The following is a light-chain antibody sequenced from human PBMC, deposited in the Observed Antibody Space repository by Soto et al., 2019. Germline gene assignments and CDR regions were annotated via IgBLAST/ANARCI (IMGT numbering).Light chain of an antibody. CDR2: KAS. CDR3: QQYNSYSRWT. V-gene: IGKV1-5*03. CDR1: QSISSW. Sequence: DIQMTQSPSTLSASVGDRVTITCRASQSISSWLAWYQQKPGKAPKLLIYKASGLENGVPSRFSGSGSGTEFSLTISSLQPDDFATYYCQQYNSYSRWTFGQGTKVEIK. J-gene: IGKJ1*01.